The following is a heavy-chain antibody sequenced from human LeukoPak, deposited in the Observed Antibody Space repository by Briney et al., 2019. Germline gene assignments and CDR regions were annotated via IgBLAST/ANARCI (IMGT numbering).Heavy chain of an antibody. D-gene: IGHD1-26*01. CDR1: GFTFSSFS. CDR3: ARDLISGDYTFDY. CDR2: ISSSSSTI. V-gene: IGHV3-48*02. J-gene: IGHJ4*02. Sequence: PGGSLRLSCAASGFTFSSFSTNWVRQAPGKGLEWVSYISSSSSTIYYADSVKGRFTISRDDAKNSLHLQMTSLRDEDTAVYYCARDLISGDYTFDYWGQGTLVTVSS.